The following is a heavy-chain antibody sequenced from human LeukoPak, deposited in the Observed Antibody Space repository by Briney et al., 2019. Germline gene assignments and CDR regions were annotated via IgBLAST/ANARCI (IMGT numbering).Heavy chain of an antibody. D-gene: IGHD6-19*01. CDR1: GFTLSSYA. V-gene: IGHV3-23*01. CDR2: ISVSGNT. J-gene: IGHJ4*02. Sequence: PGGSLRLSCAASGFTLSSYAMSWVRQGPGKGLEWVSAISVSGNTYHADSVKGRFTISRDSSKNTLYLQMNSLRAEDAAVYYCAKPAISSRGWYYDYWGQGTLVTVSS. CDR3: AKPAISSRGWYYDY.